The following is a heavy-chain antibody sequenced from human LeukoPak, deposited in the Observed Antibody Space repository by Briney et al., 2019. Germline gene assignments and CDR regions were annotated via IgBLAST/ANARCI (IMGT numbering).Heavy chain of an antibody. CDR3: ARDPYSGSYGDYYYYYMDV. CDR2: ITSSGTYI. V-gene: IGHV3-21*01. J-gene: IGHJ6*03. Sequence: SGGSLRLSCAASGFTLSSFNMNWGRQAPGKGLEWVSSITSSGTYIYYADSVKGRFTISRDNAKNSLYLQMNSLRPEDTAVYYCARDPYSGSYGDYYYYYMDVWGKGTTVTISS. D-gene: IGHD1-26*01. CDR1: GFTLSSFN.